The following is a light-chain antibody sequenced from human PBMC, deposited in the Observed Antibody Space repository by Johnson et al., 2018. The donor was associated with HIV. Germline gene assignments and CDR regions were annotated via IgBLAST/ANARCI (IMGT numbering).Light chain of an antibody. CDR2: ENN. CDR3: GTWDSSLSAGG. CDR1: SSNIGNNY. J-gene: IGLJ1*01. Sequence: QSVLTQPPSVSAAPGQKVTISCSGSSSNIGNNYVSWYQQLPGTAPKLLIYENNKRPSGIPDRFSGSKFGTSATLGITGLQTGDEADYYCGTWDSSLSAGGLGTGTKVTV. V-gene: IGLV1-51*02.